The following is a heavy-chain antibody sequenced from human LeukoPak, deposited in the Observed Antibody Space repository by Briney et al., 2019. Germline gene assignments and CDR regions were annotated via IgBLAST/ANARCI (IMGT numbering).Heavy chain of an antibody. Sequence: ASVKVSCKVSGYTLTELSMHWVRQAPGKGLEWMGGFDPEDGETIYAQKFQGRVTMTEDTSTDTAYMELGSLRSEDTAVYYCATATVVTTYYYYGMDVWGQGTTVTVSS. CDR1: GYTLTELS. D-gene: IGHD3-22*01. J-gene: IGHJ6*02. V-gene: IGHV1-24*01. CDR2: FDPEDGET. CDR3: ATATVVTTYYYYGMDV.